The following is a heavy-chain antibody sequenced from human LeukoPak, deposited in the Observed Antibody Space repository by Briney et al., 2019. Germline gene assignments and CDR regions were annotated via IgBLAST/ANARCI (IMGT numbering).Heavy chain of an antibody. D-gene: IGHD2-15*01. CDR2: LNPNSGGR. V-gene: IGHV1-2*07. J-gene: IGHJ5*02. CDR3: ARDLRPKYCSSGSCKLYNWFDP. Sequence: ASVKVSCKASGYIFTGYYMHWVRQAPGQGLEWMGWLNPNSGGRNYAHKFQGRVTMTRDTSISTAYMELSRLRSNDTAVYYCARDLRPKYCSSGSCKLYNWFDPWGQGTLVTVSS. CDR1: GYIFTGYY.